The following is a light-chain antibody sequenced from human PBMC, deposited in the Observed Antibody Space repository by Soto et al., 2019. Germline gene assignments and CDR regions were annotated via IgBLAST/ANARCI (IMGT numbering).Light chain of an antibody. Sequence: EIVMTQSPATLSVSPGERATLSCRASQSVSSNLAWYQQKPGQAPRLLIYGASTRAPGIPARFSGSGSGTEFTLTISSLQSEDFAVCYCQQYNNWCARYTFGQGTKLEIK. CDR1: QSVSSN. CDR3: QQYNNWCARYT. J-gene: IGKJ2*01. V-gene: IGKV3-15*01. CDR2: GAS.